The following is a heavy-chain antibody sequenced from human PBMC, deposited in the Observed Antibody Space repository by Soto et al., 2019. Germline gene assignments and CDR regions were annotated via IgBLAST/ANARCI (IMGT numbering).Heavy chain of an antibody. Sequence: PGGSLRLSCAASGFTFSSYSMNWVRQAPGKGLEWVSSISSSSSYIYYADSVKGRFTISRDNAKNSLYLQMNSLRAEDTAVYYCARDLYSGYANYYYYYMEVWGKGTTVTVSS. J-gene: IGHJ6*03. CDR2: ISSSSSYI. V-gene: IGHV3-21*01. CDR1: GFTFSSYS. D-gene: IGHD5-12*01. CDR3: ARDLYSGYANYYYYYMEV.